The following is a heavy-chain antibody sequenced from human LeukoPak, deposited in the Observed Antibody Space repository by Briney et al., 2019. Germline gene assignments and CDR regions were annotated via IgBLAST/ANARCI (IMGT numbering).Heavy chain of an antibody. CDR3: AKDKYSSSSEGWFDP. CDR1: GFTFSSYA. D-gene: IGHD6-6*01. J-gene: IGHJ5*02. Sequence: GGSLRLSCAASGFTFSSYAMSWVRQAPGKGLEWVSAISGSGGSTYYADSVKGRFTISRDNSKNTLYLQMNSLRAEDTAVYYCAKDKYSSSSEGWFDPRGQGTLVTVSS. CDR2: ISGSGGST. V-gene: IGHV3-23*01.